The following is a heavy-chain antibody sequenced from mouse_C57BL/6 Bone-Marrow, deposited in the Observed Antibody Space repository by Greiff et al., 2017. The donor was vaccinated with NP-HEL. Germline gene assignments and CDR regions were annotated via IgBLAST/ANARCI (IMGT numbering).Heavy chain of an antibody. CDR3: ARRVIEGYFDV. D-gene: IGHD2-13*01. J-gene: IGHJ1*03. CDR2: IYPSDSET. Sequence: QVQLQQPGAELVRPGSSVKLSCKASGYTFTSYWMDWVKQRPGQGLEWIGNIYPSDSETHYNQKFKDKATLTVDKSSITAYMQLSSLTSEDSAVYYCARRVIEGYFDVGGTGTTVTVSS. V-gene: IGHV1-61*01. CDR1: GYTFTSYW.